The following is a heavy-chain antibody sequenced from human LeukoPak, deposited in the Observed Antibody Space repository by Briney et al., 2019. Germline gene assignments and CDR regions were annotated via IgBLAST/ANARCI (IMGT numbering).Heavy chain of an antibody. CDR1: GFTFSSYA. Sequence: GGSLRLSCAASGFTFSSYAISWVRQAPGQGLEWMGRIIPILGIANYAQKFQGRVTITADKSTSTAYMELSSLRSEDTAVYYCARDSDIVVEAWGQGTLVTVSS. V-gene: IGHV1-69*04. J-gene: IGHJ4*02. CDR2: IIPILGIA. CDR3: ARDSDIVVEA. D-gene: IGHD2-2*01.